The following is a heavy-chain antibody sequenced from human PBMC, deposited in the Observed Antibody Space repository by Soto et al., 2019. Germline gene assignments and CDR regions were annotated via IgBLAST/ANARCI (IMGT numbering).Heavy chain of an antibody. J-gene: IGHJ4*02. Sequence: EVQLLQSGGGLVQPGGSLRLSCAASGFTFSSYAMSWVRQAPGKGLEWVSAISGSGGSTYYADSVKGRFTISRDNSKKTLYLQMKSMRAEDTDVYYCAKESPPGGDGGWYTDVDYWGQGTLVTVSS. CDR2: ISGSGGST. CDR1: GFTFSSYA. D-gene: IGHD6-19*01. CDR3: AKESPPGGDGGWYTDVDY. V-gene: IGHV3-23*01.